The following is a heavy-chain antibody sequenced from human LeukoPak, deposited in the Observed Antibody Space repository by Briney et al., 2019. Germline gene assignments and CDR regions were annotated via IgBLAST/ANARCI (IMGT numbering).Heavy chain of an antibody. V-gene: IGHV3-23*01. J-gene: IGHJ2*01. CDR1: GFTFSSYV. CDR3: ARCRGVYGDLYFDL. D-gene: IGHD2-15*01. Sequence: GGSLRLSCAASGFTFSSYVMSWVRQAPGKGLEWVSTISGNGRNTYYVDSVKGRFTISRYNSKITLYLEMNSLRAEDMAVYYCARCRGVYGDLYFDLWGRGTLVTVSS. CDR2: ISGNGRNT.